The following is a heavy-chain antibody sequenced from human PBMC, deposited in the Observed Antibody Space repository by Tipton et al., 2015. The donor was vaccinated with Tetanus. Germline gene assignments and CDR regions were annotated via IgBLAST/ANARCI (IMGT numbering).Heavy chain of an antibody. D-gene: IGHD3-3*01. V-gene: IGHV4-39*07. Sequence: TLSLTCTVSGGSISSSSYYWGWIRQPPGKGLEWIGSIYYSGSTNYNPSLKSRVTISVDTSKNQVSLKLSSVTAADSAVYYCARVNLQDTIATGAGSFDPWGQGTLVTVSP. CDR1: GGSISSSSYY. CDR2: IYYSGST. CDR3: ARVNLQDTIATGAGSFDP. J-gene: IGHJ5*02.